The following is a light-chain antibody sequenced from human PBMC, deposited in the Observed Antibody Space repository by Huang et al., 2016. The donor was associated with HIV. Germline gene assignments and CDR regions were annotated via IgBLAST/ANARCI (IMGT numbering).Light chain of an antibody. J-gene: IGKJ4*01. CDR3: QQYITTPLT. V-gene: IGKV4-1*01. CDR2: WSA. CDR1: QSLLHSNNKNY. Sequence: DIVMTQSPDSLTVSLGERATINCKSSQSLLHSNNKNYLAWYQQKPGRTPKLLSYWSATRESGVPDRFSGDASGSNFTLTINSLQAEDVAVYYCQQYITTPLTFGGGTKVEI.